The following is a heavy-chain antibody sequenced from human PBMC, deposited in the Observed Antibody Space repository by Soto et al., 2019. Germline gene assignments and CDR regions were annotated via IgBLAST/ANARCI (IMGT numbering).Heavy chain of an antibody. CDR2: ISGSGGST. CDR1: GFTFSSYA. Sequence: GGSLRLSCAASGFTFSSYAMSWVRQAPGKGLEWVSTISGSGGSTYYADSVKGRFTISRDNSKNTLYLQMNSLRAEDTALYYCAKDASSGIRPFDLWGRGTLVTVSS. CDR3: AKDASSGIRPFDL. V-gene: IGHV3-23*01. D-gene: IGHD3-3*02. J-gene: IGHJ2*01.